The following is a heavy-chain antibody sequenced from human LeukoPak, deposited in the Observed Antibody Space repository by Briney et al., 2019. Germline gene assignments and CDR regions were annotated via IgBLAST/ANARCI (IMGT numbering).Heavy chain of an antibody. V-gene: IGHV4-39*01. J-gene: IGHJ4*02. CDR2: IFYSGST. CDR1: GGSISSDSFY. D-gene: IGHD3-10*01. CDR3: ARHPRRGQWKLRGVDF. Sequence: KSSETLSLTCTVSGGSISSDSFYWGWIRQPPGKGLEWIGSIFYSGSTYYNPSLKSRVTISVDTSKNQFSLKLSSVTAADTAVYYCARHPRRGQWKLRGVDFWGQGTLVTVSS.